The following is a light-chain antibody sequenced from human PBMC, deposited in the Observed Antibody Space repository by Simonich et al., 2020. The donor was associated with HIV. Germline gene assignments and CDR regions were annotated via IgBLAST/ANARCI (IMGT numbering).Light chain of an antibody. CDR3: QQYDKWPPVLA. Sequence: EIVMTQSPATLSVSPGERATLSCRASQSVNIHLAWYQQKPGQAPRLLIYGASTRATGIPARFSGSGSGTEFTLTISSLQSEDFAVYYCQQYDKWPPVLAFGGGTKVEIK. CDR1: QSVNIH. V-gene: IGKV3-15*01. J-gene: IGKJ4*01. CDR2: GAS.